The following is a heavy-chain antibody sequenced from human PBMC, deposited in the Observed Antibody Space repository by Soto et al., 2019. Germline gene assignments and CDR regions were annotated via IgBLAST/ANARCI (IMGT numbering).Heavy chain of an antibody. D-gene: IGHD5-18*01. CDR3: ARDRITAMVNYYYYYGMDV. V-gene: IGHV1-18*04. CDR1: GYTFTSYG. CDR2: ISAYNGNT. Sequence: QGQLVQSGAEVKKPGASVKVSCKASGYTFTSYGISWVRQAPGQGPEWMGWISAYNGNTNYAQKLQGRVTMTTDTSTSTAYMELRSLRSDDTAVYYCARDRITAMVNYYYYYGMDVWGQGPTVTVSS. J-gene: IGHJ6*02.